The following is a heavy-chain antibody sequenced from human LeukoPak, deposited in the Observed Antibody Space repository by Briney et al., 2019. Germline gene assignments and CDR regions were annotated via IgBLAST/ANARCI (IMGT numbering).Heavy chain of an antibody. CDR1: GGSISSYY. D-gene: IGHD3-22*01. J-gene: IGHJ4*02. CDR2: IYYSGST. Sequence: SETLSLTCTVSGGSISSYYWSWIRQPPGKGLEWIGYIYYSGSTYYNPSLKSRVTISVDTSKNQFSLKLSSVTAADTAVYYCARGDSSGYYFDYWGQGTLVTVSS. CDR3: ARGDSSGYYFDY. V-gene: IGHV4-59*08.